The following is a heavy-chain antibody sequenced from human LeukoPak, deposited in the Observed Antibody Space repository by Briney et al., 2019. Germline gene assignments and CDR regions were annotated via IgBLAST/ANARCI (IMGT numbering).Heavy chain of an antibody. J-gene: IGHJ4*02. CDR2: IKQDGSEK. CDR3: VRGKGYYEI. V-gene: IGHV3-7*01. CDR1: GFSFSTYW. Sequence: GGSLRLSCAASGFSFSTYWMSWVRQAPGKRPEWMANIKQDGSEKYYVDSVKGRFTISRDNAKNSLFLQMNSLRAEDTAMYYCVRGKGYYEIRGQGTLVTDSS. D-gene: IGHD3-22*01.